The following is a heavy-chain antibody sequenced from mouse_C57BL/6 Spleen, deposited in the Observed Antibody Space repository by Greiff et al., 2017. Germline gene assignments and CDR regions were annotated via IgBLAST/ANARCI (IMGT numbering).Heavy chain of an antibody. CDR1: GYTFTDYY. CDR3: ARGSRTGYFDV. CDR2: INPNNGGT. Sequence: VQLQQSGPELVKPGASVKISCKASGYTFTDYYMNWVKQSHGKSLEWIGDINPNNGGTSYNQKFKGKATLTVDKSSSTAYMELRSLTSEDSAVYYCARGSRTGYFDVWGTGTTVTVSS. J-gene: IGHJ1*03. D-gene: IGHD1-1*01. V-gene: IGHV1-26*01.